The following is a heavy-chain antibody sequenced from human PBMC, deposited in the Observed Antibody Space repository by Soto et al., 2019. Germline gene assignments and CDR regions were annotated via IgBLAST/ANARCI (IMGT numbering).Heavy chain of an antibody. J-gene: IGHJ3*02. D-gene: IGHD3-10*01. CDR2: IIPILGIA. CDR3: ARDRGYYGSGSYYKGAAFDI. V-gene: IGHV1-69*08. Sequence: QVQLVQSGAEVKKPGSSVKVSCKASGGTFSSYTISWVRQAPGQGLEWMGRIIPILGIANYAQKFQGRVTITPDKAXXPXSXXLRSLRSEGTAVYYCARDRGYYGSGSYYKGAAFDIWGQGTMVTVSS. CDR1: GGTFSSYT.